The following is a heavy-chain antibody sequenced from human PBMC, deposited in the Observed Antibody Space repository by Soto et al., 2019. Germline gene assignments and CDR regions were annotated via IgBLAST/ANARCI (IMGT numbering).Heavy chain of an antibody. CDR1: GFTFSSYA. Sequence: GESLKISCAASGFTFSSYAMSWVRQAPGKGLEWVSAISGSGGSTYYADSVKGRFTISRDNSKNTLYLQMNSLRAEDTAVYYCAKVNAAAGDEEGYWGQGTLVTVSS. J-gene: IGHJ4*02. D-gene: IGHD7-27*01. V-gene: IGHV3-23*01. CDR3: AKVNAAAGDEEGY. CDR2: ISGSGGST.